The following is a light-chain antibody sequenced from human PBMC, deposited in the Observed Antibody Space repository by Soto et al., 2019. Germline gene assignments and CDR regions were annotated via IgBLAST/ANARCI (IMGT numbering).Light chain of an antibody. Sequence: QSALTQPRSVSGSPGQSVTISCTGTSSDVGVYNYVSWYQQHPGKAPKLIIYEVSNRPSGVSNRFSGSKSGNTASLTISGLQAEDEADYYCASYTSSSSYVFGTGTKLTVL. CDR1: SSDVGVYNY. V-gene: IGLV2-14*01. J-gene: IGLJ1*01. CDR2: EVS. CDR3: ASYTSSSSYV.